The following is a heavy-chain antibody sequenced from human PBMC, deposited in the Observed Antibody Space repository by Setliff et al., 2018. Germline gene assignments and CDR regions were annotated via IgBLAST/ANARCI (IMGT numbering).Heavy chain of an antibody. CDR3: ARDRRPFNWGGNDAFDI. CDR1: GFTFSDYY. D-gene: IGHD7-27*01. V-gene: IGHV3-11*04. J-gene: IGHJ3*02. CDR2: ISGSGTTI. Sequence: PGGSLRLSCAASGFTFSDYYMSWIRQAPGRGLEWVSYISGSGTTIYYADSVKGRFTISRDNAKKSLYLQMNSLRAEDTAVYYCARDRRPFNWGGNDAFDIWGQGTMVTVSS.